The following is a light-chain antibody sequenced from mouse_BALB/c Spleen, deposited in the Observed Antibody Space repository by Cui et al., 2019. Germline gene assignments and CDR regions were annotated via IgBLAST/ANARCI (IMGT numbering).Light chain of an antibody. CDR2: STS. CDR1: SSVSY. J-gene: IGKJ1*01. V-gene: IGKV4-80*01. CDR3: HQWSSYPWT. Sequence: QIVLTQPPAIISASLGEEITLTCSASSSVSYMHWYQQKSGTSPKLLIYSTSNLASGVPSRFSGSGSGTFYSLTISSVEAEDAADYYCHQWSSYPWTFGGGTKLEIK.